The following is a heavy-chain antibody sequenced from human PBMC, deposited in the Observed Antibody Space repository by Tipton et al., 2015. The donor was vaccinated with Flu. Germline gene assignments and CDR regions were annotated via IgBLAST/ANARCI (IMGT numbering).Heavy chain of an antibody. D-gene: IGHD3-16*01. CDR2: ISSGDGGS. J-gene: IGHJ4*02. Sequence: SLRLSCAVSGFTLGSYAMSWVRQAPGKGLEWVSDISSGDGGSYYAVSVQGRFTISRDNSKNTLYLQMNSLRAEDTAMYYCAKDVVDDNGWQIEHWGQGTLVTVSS. CDR1: GFTLGSYA. CDR3: AKDVVDDNGWQIEH. V-gene: IGHV3-23*01.